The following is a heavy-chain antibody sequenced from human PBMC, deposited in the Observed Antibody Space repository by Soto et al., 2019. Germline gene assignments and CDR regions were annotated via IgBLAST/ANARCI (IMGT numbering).Heavy chain of an antibody. CDR1: GGSISSSSYY. Sequence: QLQLQESGPGLVKPSETLSLTCTVSGGSISSSSYYWGWIRQPPGKGLEWIGSIYYSGSTYYNPSLKSRVTISVDTSKNQFALKLSSVTAADTAVYYCARHTEVGATDFDYWGQGTLVTVSS. D-gene: IGHD1-26*01. CDR2: IYYSGST. J-gene: IGHJ4*02. CDR3: ARHTEVGATDFDY. V-gene: IGHV4-39*01.